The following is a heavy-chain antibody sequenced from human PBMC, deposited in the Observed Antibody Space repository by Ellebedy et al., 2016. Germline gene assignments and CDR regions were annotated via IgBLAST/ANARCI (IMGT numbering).Heavy chain of an antibody. D-gene: IGHD5-12*01. V-gene: IGHV4-59*08. CDR1: GGSISSYY. CDR3: ARHLATRAGYYFDY. J-gene: IGHJ4*02. CDR2: IYYSGST. Sequence: SETLSLTCTVSGGSISSYYWSWIRQPPGKGLEWIGYIYYSGSTNYNPSLKSRVTISVDTSKNQFSLKLSSVTAADTAVYYCARHLATRAGYYFDYWGQGTLVTVSS.